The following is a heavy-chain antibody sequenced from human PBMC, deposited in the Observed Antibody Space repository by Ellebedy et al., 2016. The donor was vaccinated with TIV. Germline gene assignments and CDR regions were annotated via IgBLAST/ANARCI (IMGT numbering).Heavy chain of an antibody. Sequence: GESLKISCADSGFTFSSSWMHWVRQSPGQGLVWVSRINSDGTSTSYADSVKGRFTISRDNAKKTLYLQMTSLTAEDTAVYYCARSTAHASIYASGLSFDRWGQGALVTVSS. CDR1: GFTFSSSW. J-gene: IGHJ4*02. V-gene: IGHV3-74*01. D-gene: IGHD2-21*01. CDR2: INSDGTST. CDR3: ARSTAHASIYASGLSFDR.